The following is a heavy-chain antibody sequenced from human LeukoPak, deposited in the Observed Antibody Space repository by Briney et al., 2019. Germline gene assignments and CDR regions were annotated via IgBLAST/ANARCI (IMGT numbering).Heavy chain of an antibody. CDR3: ARTSSAISTTLDY. D-gene: IGHD3-10*01. J-gene: IGHJ4*02. Sequence: VKVSCKASGGTFSSYAISWVRQAPGQGLEWMGGIIPNFGTANYAQKFQGRVTITADESTSTAYMELSSLRSENTAVYYCARTSSAISTTLDYWGQGTLVTVSS. CDR1: GGTFSSYA. V-gene: IGHV1-69*13. CDR2: IIPNFGTA.